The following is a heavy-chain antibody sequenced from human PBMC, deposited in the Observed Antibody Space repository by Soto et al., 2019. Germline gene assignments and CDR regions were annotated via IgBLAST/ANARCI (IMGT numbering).Heavy chain of an antibody. Sequence: SETLSLTCTVSGGSISSYYWSWIRQPPGKGLEWIGYISYSGNNNYNPSLKSRVTLSVDTSKNQFSLKLSSVTAADTAVYYCAREGVHSSGWYGDFDYWGQGTLVTVS. V-gene: IGHV4-59*01. D-gene: IGHD6-19*01. CDR2: ISYSGNN. CDR3: AREGVHSSGWYGDFDY. CDR1: GGSISSYY. J-gene: IGHJ4*02.